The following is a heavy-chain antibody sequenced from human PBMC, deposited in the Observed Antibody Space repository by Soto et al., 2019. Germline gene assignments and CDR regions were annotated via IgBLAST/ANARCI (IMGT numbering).Heavy chain of an antibody. Sequence: SETLSLTCTVSGGSISSYYWSWIRQPPGKGLEWIGYIYYSGSTNYNPSLKSRVTISVDTSKNQFSLKLSSVTAADTAVYYCVRAPSHYCSGGSCYSYDYFDYWGQGTLVTVSS. V-gene: IGHV4-59*01. CDR2: IYYSGST. D-gene: IGHD2-15*01. J-gene: IGHJ4*02. CDR1: GGSISSYY. CDR3: VRAPSHYCSGGSCYSYDYFDY.